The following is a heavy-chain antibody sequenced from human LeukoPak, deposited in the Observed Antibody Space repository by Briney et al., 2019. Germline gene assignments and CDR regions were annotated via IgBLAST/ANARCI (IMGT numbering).Heavy chain of an antibody. D-gene: IGHD5-18*01. J-gene: IGHJ5*02. CDR3: AKARRIQLWLS. V-gene: IGHV3-23*01. CDR2: ISGSGGST. CDR1: GFTFSTYD. Sequence: GGTLRLSCAASGFTFSTYDMNWVRQAPGKGLEWVSGISGSGGSTYYADSVKGRFTISTDNSKNTLYLQMISLRAEDTAVYYCAKARRIQLWLSWGQGTLVTVSS.